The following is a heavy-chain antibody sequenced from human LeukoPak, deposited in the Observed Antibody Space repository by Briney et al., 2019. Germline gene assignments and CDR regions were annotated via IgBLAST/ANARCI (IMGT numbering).Heavy chain of an antibody. J-gene: IGHJ4*02. Sequence: GASVKVSCTASGGTFSSYAISWVRQAPGQGLEWMGGIIPIYGTANYAQKFQGRVTITADESTSTAYMELSSLRSEDTAVYYCARTYYYDSSGYYYFDYWGQGTLVTVSS. CDR1: GGTFSSYA. CDR2: IIPIYGTA. CDR3: ARTYYYDSSGYYYFDY. V-gene: IGHV1-69*13. D-gene: IGHD3-22*01.